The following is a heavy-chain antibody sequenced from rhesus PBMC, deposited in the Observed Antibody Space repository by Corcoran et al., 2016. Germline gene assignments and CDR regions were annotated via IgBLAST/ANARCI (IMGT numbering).Heavy chain of an antibody. CDR2: ISGSGGST. V-gene: IGHV4-57*02. Sequence: QLQLQESGPGLVKPSGTLALTCPFSGGPLSSRNWLICIPLPSGKGLEWIGRISGSGGSTRANPSLKSRVPISKDTSKNQFSLKLSSVTAADTAVYYCARGSWSFDYWGQGVLVTVSS. D-gene: IGHD6-13*01. CDR1: GGPLSSRNW. J-gene: IGHJ4*01. CDR3: ARGSWSFDY.